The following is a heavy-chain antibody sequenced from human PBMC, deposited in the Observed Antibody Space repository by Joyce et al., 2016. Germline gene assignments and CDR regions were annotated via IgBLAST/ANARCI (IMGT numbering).Heavy chain of an antibody. V-gene: IGHV5-51*01. CDR3: ARSAVRGTLSPFFDY. J-gene: IGHJ4*02. CDR2: INPEDSDT. D-gene: IGHD3-16*01. Sequence: EVQLVQSGGEVKKPGESLKISCKGVGYSFTSYWLGWVRQMPGKGLELMGIINPEDSDTRSSPSFQGQVTISVDRSIKTAHLRWGSLRASDTAIYYCARSAVRGTLSPFFDYWGQGSLVTVSS. CDR1: GYSFTSYW.